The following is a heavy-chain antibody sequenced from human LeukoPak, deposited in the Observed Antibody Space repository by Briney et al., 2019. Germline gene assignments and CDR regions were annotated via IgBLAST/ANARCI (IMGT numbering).Heavy chain of an antibody. CDR1: GDSISSRDYY. D-gene: IGHD2-15*01. Sequence: PSQTLSLTCSVSGDSISSRDYYWSWIRQPPGKGLEWIGYIYHHTGSTYYNPSLQSRVTISVDTSKNQFSLKLSSVTAADTAVYYCARTWDCSGGSCYSRPFDYWGQGTLVTVSS. V-gene: IGHV4-30-4*08. CDR3: ARTWDCSGGSCYSRPFDY. CDR2: IYHHTGST. J-gene: IGHJ4*02.